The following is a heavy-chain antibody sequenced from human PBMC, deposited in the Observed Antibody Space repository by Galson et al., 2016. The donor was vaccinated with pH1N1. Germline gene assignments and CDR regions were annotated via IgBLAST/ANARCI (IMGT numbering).Heavy chain of an antibody. CDR2: ISSSSSYI. J-gene: IGHJ3*02. V-gene: IGHV3-21*01. CDR1: GFTFSS. Sequence: SLRLSCAASGFTFSSMNWVRQAPGKGLEWVSCISSSSSYIYYADSVKGRFTISRDNAKNSLYLQMSSLRAEDTAVYYCARDHTREWEADAFDIWGQGTMVTVSS. D-gene: IGHD1-26*01. CDR3: ARDHTREWEADAFDI.